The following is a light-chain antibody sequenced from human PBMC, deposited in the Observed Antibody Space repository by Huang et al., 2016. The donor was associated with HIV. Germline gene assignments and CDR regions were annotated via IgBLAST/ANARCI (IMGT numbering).Light chain of an antibody. CDR2: AAS. CDR3: QQSYSTPPWT. V-gene: IGKV1-39*01. CDR1: QSISSY. Sequence: DIQMTQSPSSLSASVGDRVTITCRASQSISSYLNWYQQKPGKAPKLLIYAASRLQSGVPSRFSGSRSGTDFTLTISSLQPEEFATYYCQQSYSTPPWTFGQGTKVEIK. J-gene: IGKJ1*01.